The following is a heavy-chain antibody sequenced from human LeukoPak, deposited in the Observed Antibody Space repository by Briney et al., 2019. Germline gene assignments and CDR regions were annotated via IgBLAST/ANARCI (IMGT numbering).Heavy chain of an antibody. CDR2: ISYDGSNK. CDR1: GFTFSSYA. Sequence: GGSLRLSCAASGFTFSSYAMHWVRQAPGKGLEWVAVISYDGSNKYYADSVKGRFTISRDNSKNTLYLQMNSLRAEDTAVYYCARDLGPIAAAGLDYWGQGTLVTVSS. V-gene: IGHV3-30*04. J-gene: IGHJ4*02. D-gene: IGHD6-13*01. CDR3: ARDLGPIAAAGLDY.